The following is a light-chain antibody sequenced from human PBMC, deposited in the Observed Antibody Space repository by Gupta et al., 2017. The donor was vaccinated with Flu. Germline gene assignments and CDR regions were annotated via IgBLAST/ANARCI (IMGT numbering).Light chain of an antibody. CDR1: QSVLYSSNNKNH. J-gene: IGKJ5*01. V-gene: IGKV4-1*01. CDR2: WAS. CDR3: QQYNTSPST. Sequence: DIVMTQSPDSLAVYLDERATINCKSSQSVLYSSNNKNHLAWYQQKPGQPPKLLIYWASTRESGVPERFSGSGSGTDFTLTISSLQAEDVAVYYCQQYNTSPSTFGQGTRLEMK.